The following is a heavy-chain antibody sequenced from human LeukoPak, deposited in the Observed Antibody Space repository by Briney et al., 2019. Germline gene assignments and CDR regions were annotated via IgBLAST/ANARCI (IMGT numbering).Heavy chain of an antibody. Sequence: GGSLILSCVASGFTFTTYRMNWVRLAPGKVLEWVSSISTTGDFIHYADSVKGRFTISRDNAKNSLYLQMNSLRAEDTAIYYCAGRDCTNGLCQFDYWGQGTLVTVSS. V-gene: IGHV3-21*01. CDR1: GFTFTTYR. CDR3: AGRDCTNGLCQFDY. J-gene: IGHJ4*02. D-gene: IGHD2-8*01. CDR2: ISTTGDFI.